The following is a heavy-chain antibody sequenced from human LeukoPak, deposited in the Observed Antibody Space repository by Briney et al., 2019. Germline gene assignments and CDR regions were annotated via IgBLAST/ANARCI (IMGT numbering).Heavy chain of an antibody. CDR1: GGSISSYY. V-gene: IGHV4-4*07. J-gene: IGHJ3*02. CDR3: ARELRYYDFWSGYHDAFDI. CDR2: IYTSGST. Sequence: TSETLSLTCTVSGGSISSYYWSWIRQPAGKGLEWIGRIYTSGSTNYNPSLKSRVTISVDTPKNQFSLKLSSVTAADTAVYYCARELRYYDFWSGYHDAFDIWGQGTMVTVSS. D-gene: IGHD3-3*01.